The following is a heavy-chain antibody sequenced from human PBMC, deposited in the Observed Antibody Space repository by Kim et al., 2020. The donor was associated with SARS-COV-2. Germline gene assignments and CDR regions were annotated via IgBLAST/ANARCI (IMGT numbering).Heavy chain of an antibody. CDR3: ARADSSGYSKFVVYGMDV. CDR2: IIPIFGTA. CDR1: GGTFSSYA. Sequence: SVKVSCKASGGTFSSYAISWVRQAPGQGLEWMGGIIPIFGTANYAQKFQGRVTITADESTSTAYMELSSLRSEDTAVYYCARADSSGYSKFVVYGMDVWGQGTTVTVSS. V-gene: IGHV1-69*13. D-gene: IGHD3-22*01. J-gene: IGHJ6*02.